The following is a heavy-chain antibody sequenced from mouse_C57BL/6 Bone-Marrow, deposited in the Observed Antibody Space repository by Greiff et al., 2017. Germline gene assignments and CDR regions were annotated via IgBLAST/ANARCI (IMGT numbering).Heavy chain of an antibody. D-gene: IGHD2-13*01. J-gene: IGHJ2*01. CDR3: ASEDCDLLYFDY. CDR2: IDPNSGGT. CDR1: GYTFTSYW. Sequence: QVQLQQPGAELVKPGASVKLSCKASGYTFTSYWMHWVKQRPGRGLEWIGRIDPNSGGTTYNEKFKSKATLTVDKPSSTAYMQLSSLTSEDSAVYDCASEDCDLLYFDYWGQGTTPTVSS. V-gene: IGHV1-72*01.